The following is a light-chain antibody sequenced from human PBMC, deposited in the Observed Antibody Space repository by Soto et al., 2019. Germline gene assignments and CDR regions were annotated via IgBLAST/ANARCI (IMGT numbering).Light chain of an antibody. CDR2: TAS. V-gene: IGKV1-5*03. J-gene: IGKJ1*01. CDR1: QRIGRG. Sequence: DIQMTQSPSTLSGSVGDRVIITCRASQRIGRGLAWYQQEPGQVRNLLIYTASTRQSGVPSRFSGSGSGAEFTLTISSLQPEDFATYYCQQYNTCPRTFGQGTKVDI. CDR3: QQYNTCPRT.